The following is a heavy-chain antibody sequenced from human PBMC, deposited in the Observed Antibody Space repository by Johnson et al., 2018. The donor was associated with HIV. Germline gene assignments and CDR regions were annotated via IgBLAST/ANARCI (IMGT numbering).Heavy chain of an antibody. CDR3: ATVWRNEGRHSFDT. V-gene: IGHV3-30*03. CDR1: GFRFSRYG. J-gene: IGHJ3*02. Sequence: QVQLVESGGGLVQPGGSLRLSCAASGFRFSRYGMHWVRQAPGKGLEWVAVISYDGSNKYYADSVKGRFTISRDNSKNTLYLQMNNLRAEDTAVYFVATVWRNEGRHSFDTWGQGTVVTGSS. D-gene: IGHD1-1*01. CDR2: ISYDGSNK.